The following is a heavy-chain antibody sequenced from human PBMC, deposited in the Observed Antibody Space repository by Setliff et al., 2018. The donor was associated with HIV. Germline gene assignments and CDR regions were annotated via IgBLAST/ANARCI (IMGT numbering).Heavy chain of an antibody. J-gene: IGHJ6*03. D-gene: IGHD3-10*01. V-gene: IGHV1-18*04. Sequence: ASVKVSCKASGYTFTSYGIAWVRQAPGQGLEWMGWIGADNGNTNYAQKFQGRVTMTTDTSTSTVNMELRSLTSDDTAVYYCAREGLWFGDRGYFMDVWGEGTAVTVSS. CDR2: IGADNGNT. CDR1: GYTFTSYG. CDR3: AREGLWFGDRGYFMDV.